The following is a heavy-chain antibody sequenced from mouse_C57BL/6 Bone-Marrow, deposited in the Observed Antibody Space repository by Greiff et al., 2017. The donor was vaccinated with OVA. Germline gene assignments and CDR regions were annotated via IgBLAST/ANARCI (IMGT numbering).Heavy chain of an antibody. J-gene: IGHJ2*01. D-gene: IGHD2-1*01. CDR2: IDPENGDT. Sequence: VQLQQSGAELVRPGASVKLSCTASGFNIKDDYMHWVKQRPEQGLEWIGWIDPENGDTEYASKFQGKATITADTSSNTAYLQLSSLTSEDPAVYDCTSYGNFDYWGQGTTRTVSS. CDR3: TSYGNFDY. CDR1: GFNIKDDY. V-gene: IGHV14-4*01.